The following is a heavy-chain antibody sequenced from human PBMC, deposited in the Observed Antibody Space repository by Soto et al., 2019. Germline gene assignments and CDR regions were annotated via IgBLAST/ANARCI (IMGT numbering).Heavy chain of an antibody. V-gene: IGHV3-15*07. Sequence: EVQLVESAGGLVKPGGSLRLSCVASGFSFNEAWMNWVRQAPGEGLEWVGRIKTSAGGGATDYAAPVQGRFTISRDASKNALYLHMNSLRTADTALFFRTTASVEGIWGQGTTLTVSS. CDR3: TTASVEGI. CDR2: IKTSAGGGAT. J-gene: IGHJ6*02. D-gene: IGHD2-15*01. CDR1: GFSFNEAW.